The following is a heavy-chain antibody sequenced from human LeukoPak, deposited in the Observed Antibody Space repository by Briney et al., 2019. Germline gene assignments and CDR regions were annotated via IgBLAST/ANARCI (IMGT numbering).Heavy chain of an antibody. CDR2: IYHSGST. J-gene: IGHJ5*02. CDR3: ARDLKYGDYLNWFDP. Sequence: SETLSLTCAVSGYSISSGYYWGWIRQPPGKGLEWIGSIYHSGSTYYNPSLKSRVTISVDTSKNQFSLKLSSVTAADTAVYYCARDLKYGDYLNWFDPWGQGTLVTVSS. V-gene: IGHV4-38-2*02. CDR1: GYSISSGYY. D-gene: IGHD4-17*01.